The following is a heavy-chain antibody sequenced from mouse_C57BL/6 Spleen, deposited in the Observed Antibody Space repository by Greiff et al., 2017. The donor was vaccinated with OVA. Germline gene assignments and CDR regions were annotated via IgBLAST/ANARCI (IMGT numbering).Heavy chain of an antibody. CDR3: ARKGAGYYFGAY. J-gene: IGHJ3*01. CDR1: GYTFTDYN. V-gene: IGHV1-18*01. Sequence: EVQLQQSGPELVKPGASVKIPCKASGYTFTDYNMDWVKQSHGKSLEWIGDINPNNGGTIYNQKFKGKATLTVDKSSSTAYMELRSLTSEDTAVYYCARKGAGYYFGAYWGQGTLVTVSA. D-gene: IGHD2-3*01. CDR2: INPNNGGT.